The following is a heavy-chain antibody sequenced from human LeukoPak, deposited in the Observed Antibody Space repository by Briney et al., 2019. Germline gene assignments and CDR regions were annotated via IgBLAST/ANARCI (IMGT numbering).Heavy chain of an antibody. Sequence: SETLSLTCTVSGGSISNYHWTWIRQPPGKGLEYIGYIYNSGTTFYNPSLKSRVAISLDTSKKQFSLKLSSVTAADTAVYYCARLQLAAAGDYFDYWGQGTLVTVSS. CDR1: GGSISNYH. D-gene: IGHD6-13*01. CDR2: IYNSGTT. J-gene: IGHJ4*02. V-gene: IGHV4-59*08. CDR3: ARLQLAAAGDYFDY.